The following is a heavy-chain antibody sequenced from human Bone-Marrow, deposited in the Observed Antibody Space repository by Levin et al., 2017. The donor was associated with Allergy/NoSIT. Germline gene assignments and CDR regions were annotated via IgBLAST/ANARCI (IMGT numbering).Heavy chain of an antibody. J-gene: IGHJ4*02. V-gene: IGHV4-31*03. CDR3: ARLDGYSFDY. D-gene: IGHD1-1*01. CDR2: ISYRGST. Sequence: PSQTLSLPCTVSCGSIRSAGYHWTWIRQYPGKGLEWIGYISYRGSTYFNPSLKSRLTMSIDTSEQHFSLNLTSVSAADTAIYYCARLDGYSFDYWGQGALVTVSS. CDR1: CGSIRSAGYH.